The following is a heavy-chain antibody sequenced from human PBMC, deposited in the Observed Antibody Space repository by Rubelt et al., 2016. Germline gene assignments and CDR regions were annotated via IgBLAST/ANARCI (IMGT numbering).Heavy chain of an antibody. Sequence: QVTLRESGPALVKPTQTLTLTCTFSGFSLSTSGMCVSWIRQPPGKALEWLARIDWDDDKYYSTSLKTRLTISKDTSKNQLVLKMTNMEPVDTATYYCARILLPDYYDSSGGMDVWGQGTTVTVSS. CDR3: ARILLPDYYDSSGGMDV. CDR2: IDWDDDK. CDR1: GFSLSTSGMC. J-gene: IGHJ6*02. V-gene: IGHV2-70*15. D-gene: IGHD3-22*01.